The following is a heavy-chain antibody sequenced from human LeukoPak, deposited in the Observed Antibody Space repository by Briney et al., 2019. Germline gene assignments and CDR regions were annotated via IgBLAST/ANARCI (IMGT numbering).Heavy chain of an antibody. Sequence: GSSVKVSCKASGGTFSSYAINWVRQAPGQGLEWMGIINPSGGSTSYAQKFQGRVTMTRDTSTSTVYMELSSLRSEDTAVYYCARGARGGDCYYWGQGTLVTVSS. D-gene: IGHD2-21*01. V-gene: IGHV1-46*01. CDR1: GGTFSSYA. J-gene: IGHJ4*02. CDR3: ARGARGGDCYY. CDR2: INPSGGST.